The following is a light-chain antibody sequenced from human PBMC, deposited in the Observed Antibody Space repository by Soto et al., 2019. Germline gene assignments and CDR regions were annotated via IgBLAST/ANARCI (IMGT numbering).Light chain of an antibody. J-gene: IGKJ4*01. Sequence: EIVLTQSPATLSLSPGERATLSCRASQSVSSYLAWYQQKPGQAPRLLIYDASNRATDIPARFSGSGSGTDFTLTISSLEPEDFAVYYCQQRSIWVSFGGGTKVEIK. CDR3: QQRSIWVS. CDR1: QSVSSY. CDR2: DAS. V-gene: IGKV3-11*01.